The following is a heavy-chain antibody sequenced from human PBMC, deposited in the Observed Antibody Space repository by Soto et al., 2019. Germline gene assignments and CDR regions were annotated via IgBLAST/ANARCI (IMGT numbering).Heavy chain of an antibody. D-gene: IGHD1-26*01. CDR3: ARTRSAWSDFHYYSLDV. Sequence: QVQLVESGGGGVKPGRSLRLSCAASEFTFNSYGMHWFLQGPGNGLWWVAFISYDSTKTYYADSVKGRFTISRDNSNSALYVQMNSLTGEDTAVYYCARTRSAWSDFHYYSLDVWGQGTTVTVSS. V-gene: IGHV3-30*03. CDR1: EFTFNSYG. J-gene: IGHJ6*02. CDR2: ISYDSTKT.